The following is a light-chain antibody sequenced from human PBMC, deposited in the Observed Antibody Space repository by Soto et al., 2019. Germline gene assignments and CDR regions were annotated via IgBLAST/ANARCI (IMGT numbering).Light chain of an antibody. CDR1: QSGNAN. V-gene: IGKV3-15*01. CDR2: GAS. Sequence: EVVMTQSPATLSVSPGERATLSCRASQSGNANLAWYQQKPGQAPRLLIHGASNRATGIPARFSGSGFGTEFILTISSLQSEDFAVYYCPQYNTWLWTFGQGTKVEI. J-gene: IGKJ1*01. CDR3: PQYNTWLWT.